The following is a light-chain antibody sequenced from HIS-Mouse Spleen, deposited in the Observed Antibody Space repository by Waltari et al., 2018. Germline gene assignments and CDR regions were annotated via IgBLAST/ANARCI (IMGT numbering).Light chain of an antibody. J-gene: IGLJ3*02. CDR2: RNN. V-gene: IGLV1-47*01. Sequence: QSVLTQPPSASGTPGQRVTISCSGSSSNIGSNSVYWSQQLPGTAPKLLIYRNNQRPSGVPDRFSGSKSGTSASLAISGLRSEDEADYYCAAWDDSLSGPVFGGGTKLTVL. CDR1: SSNIGSNS. CDR3: AAWDDSLSGPV.